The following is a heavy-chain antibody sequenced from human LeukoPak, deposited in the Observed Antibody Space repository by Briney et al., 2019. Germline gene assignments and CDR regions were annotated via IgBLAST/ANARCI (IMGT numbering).Heavy chain of an antibody. D-gene: IGHD3-22*01. CDR1: GGSISSYY. J-gene: IGHJ4*02. Sequence: PSETLSLTCTVSGGSISSYYWSWIRKPPGKGLEWIGRIYTSGSTNYNPSLKSRVTISVDKSKNQFSLKLSSVTAADTAVYYCVHYYDSSGRGYWGQGTLVTVSS. CDR2: IYTSGST. V-gene: IGHV4-4*07. CDR3: VHYYDSSGRGY.